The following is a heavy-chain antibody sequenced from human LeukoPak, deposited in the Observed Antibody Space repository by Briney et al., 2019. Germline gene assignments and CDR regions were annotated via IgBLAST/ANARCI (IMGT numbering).Heavy chain of an antibody. V-gene: IGHV1-18*04. CDR1: GYTFTGYY. CDR2: ISAYNGNT. Sequence: ASVKVSCKASGYTFTGYYMHWVRQAPGQGLEWMGWISAYNGNTNYAQKLQGRVTMTTDTSTSTAYMELRSLRSDDTAVYYCAREGYYGPGSDYWGQGTLVTVSS. J-gene: IGHJ4*02. CDR3: AREGYYGPGSDY. D-gene: IGHD3-10*01.